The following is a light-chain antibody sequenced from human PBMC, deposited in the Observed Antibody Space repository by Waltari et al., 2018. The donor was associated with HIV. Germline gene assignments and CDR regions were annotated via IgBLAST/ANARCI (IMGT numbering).Light chain of an antibody. V-gene: IGLV2-8*01. Sequence: QSALTQPPPASRSPGPSVTISCTGISSDVRGYNYVSWYQQHRGKAPKLMIYEVRKWPSGVLDRFSGSKSGKTASLAVSGLQAEDEADYYCSSYADSMNVVFGGGTKLTVL. J-gene: IGLJ2*01. CDR1: SSDVRGYNY. CDR2: EVR. CDR3: SSYADSMNVV.